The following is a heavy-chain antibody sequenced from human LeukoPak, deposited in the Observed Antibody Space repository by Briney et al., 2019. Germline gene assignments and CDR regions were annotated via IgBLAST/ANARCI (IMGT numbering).Heavy chain of an antibody. CDR2: IYYSGST. Sequence: SETLSLTCTVSGGSISTYYWSWIRQPPGKGLEWIGYIYYSGSTNYNPSLKSRVTISVDTSKNQFSLKLRSVTAADTAVYYCARDLLGLGWDNWGQGTLVTVSS. CDR1: GGSISTYY. D-gene: IGHD6-19*01. CDR3: ARDLLGLGWDN. V-gene: IGHV4-59*01. J-gene: IGHJ4*02.